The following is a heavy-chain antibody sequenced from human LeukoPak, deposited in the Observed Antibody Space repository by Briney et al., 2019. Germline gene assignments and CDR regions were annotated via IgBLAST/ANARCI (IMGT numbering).Heavy chain of an antibody. CDR3: ARHPGALIPGGDGGIAAAVVYFDY. D-gene: IGHD6-13*01. CDR2: IYYSGST. J-gene: IGHJ4*02. CDR1: GGSISSSSYY. Sequence: KPSETLSPTCTVSGGSISSSSYYWGWIRQPPGKGLEWIGSIYYSGSTYYNPSLKSRVTISVDTSKNQFSLKLSSVTAADTAVYYCARHPGALIPGGDGGIAAAVVYFDYWGQGTLVTVSS. V-gene: IGHV4-39*01.